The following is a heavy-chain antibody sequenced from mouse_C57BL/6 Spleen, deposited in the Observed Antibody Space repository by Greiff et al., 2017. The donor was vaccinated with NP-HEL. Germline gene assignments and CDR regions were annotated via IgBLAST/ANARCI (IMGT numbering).Heavy chain of an antibody. D-gene: IGHD1-1*01. CDR2: ISSGSSTI. J-gene: IGHJ1*03. V-gene: IGHV5-17*01. Sequence: EVQGVESGGGLVKPGGSLKLSCAASGFTFSDYGMHWVRQAPEKGLEWVAYISSGSSTIYYADTVKGRFTISRDNAKNTLFLQMTSLRSEDTAMYYCARMDYGSSLWYFDVWGTGTTVTVSS. CDR3: ARMDYGSSLWYFDV. CDR1: GFTFSDYG.